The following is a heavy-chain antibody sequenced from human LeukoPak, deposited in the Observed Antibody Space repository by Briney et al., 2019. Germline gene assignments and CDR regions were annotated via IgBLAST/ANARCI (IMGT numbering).Heavy chain of an antibody. Sequence: GASVKVSCKTSGFTFTTYTMHWVRQAPGQRLEWMGWINAANGNTQYSQKFQGRVTITRDTSASTAYMELSSLRSEDTAVYYCARDQRRIVGAHDAFDIWGQGTMVTVSS. V-gene: IGHV1-3*01. CDR2: INAANGNT. J-gene: IGHJ3*02. CDR1: GFTFTTYT. CDR3: ARDQRRIVGAHDAFDI. D-gene: IGHD1-26*01.